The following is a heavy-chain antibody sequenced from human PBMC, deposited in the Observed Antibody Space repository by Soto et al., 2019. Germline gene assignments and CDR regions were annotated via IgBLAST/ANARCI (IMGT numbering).Heavy chain of an antibody. CDR3: ARDGYSSSYCFDY. CDR1: GFTFSSYG. V-gene: IGHV3-33*01. J-gene: IGHJ4*02. Sequence: PGGSLRLSCAASGFTFSSYGMHWVRQAPGKGLEWVAVIWYDGSNKYYADSVKGRFTISRDNSKNTLYLQMNSLRAEDTAVYYCARDGYSSSYCFDYWGQGTLVTVSS. CDR2: IWYDGSNK. D-gene: IGHD6-6*01.